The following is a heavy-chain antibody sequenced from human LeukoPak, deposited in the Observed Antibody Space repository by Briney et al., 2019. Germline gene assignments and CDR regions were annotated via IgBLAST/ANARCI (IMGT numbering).Heavy chain of an antibody. D-gene: IGHD1-26*01. Sequence: ASVKVSCKASGYTFTGYYMHWVRQAPGQGLEWMGRINPNNGATNYAQKLQGRATITGDTSISTAYMELSSLRSDDTAVYYYTRESGTYHGNDYWGQGTLVTVSP. J-gene: IGHJ4*02. CDR3: TRESGTYHGNDY. CDR2: INPNNGAT. CDR1: GYTFTGYY. V-gene: IGHV1-2*06.